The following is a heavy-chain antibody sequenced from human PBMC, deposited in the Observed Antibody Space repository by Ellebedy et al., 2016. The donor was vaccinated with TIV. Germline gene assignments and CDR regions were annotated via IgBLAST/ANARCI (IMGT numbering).Heavy chain of an antibody. V-gene: IGHV4-59*13. D-gene: IGHD2-2*01. J-gene: IGHJ4*02. CDR2: LTHTGRT. Sequence: ESLKISXAASGFTFSDYYMNWIRQPPGKGLEWVGHLTHTGRTNYNPSLQSRVAISLDSSKTQFSLELNSVTAADTAVYFCARSCSPSCWECLEYWGQGVLVTVSS. CDR3: ARSCSPSCWECLEY. CDR1: GFTFSDYY.